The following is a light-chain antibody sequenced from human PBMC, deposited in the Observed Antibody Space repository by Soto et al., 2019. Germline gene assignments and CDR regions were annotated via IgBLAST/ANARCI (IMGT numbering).Light chain of an antibody. V-gene: IGLV2-14*01. CDR3: SSYTSSSTYV. CDR1: SSDVGGYHY. CDR2: DVS. J-gene: IGLJ1*01. Sequence: QSVLTQPASVSGSPGQSITISCTGTSSDVGGYHYVSWYQQHPGKAPKLMIYDVSNRPSGVSNRFSGSKSGNTASLTISWLQAEDEADYYCSSYTSSSTYVFGTGTKVTVL.